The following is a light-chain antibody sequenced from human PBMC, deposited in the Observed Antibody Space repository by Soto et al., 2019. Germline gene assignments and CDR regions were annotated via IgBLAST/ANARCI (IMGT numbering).Light chain of an antibody. Sequence: EIVLTQSPGTLSLSPGERATLSCRASQIVSNNYLAWYQQKPGRAPRLLIYGASTRATGIPDRFSASGSGTDFTLTIARLEPEDFAVYNCQKYGSSPPTFGQGTRLDIK. CDR3: QKYGSSPPT. V-gene: IGKV3-20*01. CDR2: GAS. J-gene: IGKJ5*01. CDR1: QIVSNNY.